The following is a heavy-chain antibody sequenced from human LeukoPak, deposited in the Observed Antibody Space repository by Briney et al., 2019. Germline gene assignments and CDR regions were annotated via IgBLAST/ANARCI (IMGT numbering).Heavy chain of an antibody. Sequence: GESLKISREGSGYSFSNYWIGWVRQMPGKGLEWMGVIYPGDYETRYSPSFQSLVTISVDKSISTAYLQWSSLKASDTAMYYCAIPPGYCGNDCSFDHWGQGTLVTVSS. CDR2: IYPGDYET. CDR1: GYSFSNYW. V-gene: IGHV5-51*01. J-gene: IGHJ4*02. CDR3: AIPPGYCGNDCSFDH. D-gene: IGHD2-21*02.